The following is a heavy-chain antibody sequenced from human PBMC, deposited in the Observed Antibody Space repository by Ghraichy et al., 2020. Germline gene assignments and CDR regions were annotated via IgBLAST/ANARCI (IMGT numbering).Heavy chain of an antibody. D-gene: IGHD3-10*01. CDR1: GGSFSGYY. V-gene: IGHV4-34*01. J-gene: IGHJ4*02. CDR3: ASIHYYGSGSYYKSRAGPDY. CDR2: INHSGST. Sequence: SETLSLTCAVYGGSFSGYYWSWIRQPPGKGLEWIGEINHSGSTNYNPSLKSRVTISVDTSKNQFSLKLSSVTAADTAVYYCASIHYYGSGSYYKSRAGPDYWGQGTLVTVSS.